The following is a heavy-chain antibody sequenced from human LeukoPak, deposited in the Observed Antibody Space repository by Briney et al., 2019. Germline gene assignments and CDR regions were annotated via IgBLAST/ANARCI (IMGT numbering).Heavy chain of an antibody. D-gene: IGHD4-11*01. CDR3: ARVGDYSLDY. CDR2: IYTSGST. Sequence: SETLSLTCTVSGGSISSGSYYWSWIRQPAGKGLEWIGRIYTSGSTNYNPSLKSRVTISIDTSKNQFSLKLSSVTAADTAVYYCARVGDYSLDYWGQGTLVTVSS. J-gene: IGHJ4*02. CDR1: GGSISSGSYY. V-gene: IGHV4-61*02.